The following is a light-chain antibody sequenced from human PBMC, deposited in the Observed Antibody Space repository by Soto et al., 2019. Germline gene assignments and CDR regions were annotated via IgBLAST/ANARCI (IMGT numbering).Light chain of an antibody. CDR2: GHN. CDR1: SSSIGSYT. J-gene: IGLJ3*02. CDR3: AAWDDSLNGRV. Sequence: VLTQSPSASGTPGQRVTISCSGSSSSIGSYTVNWYQQLPGMAPKLLIYGHNQRPSGVPDRFSGSKSGTSASLAISGLQSEDEADYYCAAWDDSLNGRVFGGGTKLTVL. V-gene: IGLV1-44*01.